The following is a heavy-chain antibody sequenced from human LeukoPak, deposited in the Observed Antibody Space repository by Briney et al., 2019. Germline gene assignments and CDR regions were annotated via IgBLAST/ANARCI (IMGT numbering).Heavy chain of an antibody. V-gene: IGHV3-30*03. CDR1: GFTFSSYG. D-gene: IGHD6-19*01. J-gene: IGHJ4*02. CDR3: VSAVAGDY. CDR2: ISYDGSNK. Sequence: GGSLRLSCAASGFTFSSYGMHWVRQAPGKGLEWVAVISYDGSNKYYADSVKGRFTISRDNSKNTLYLQMNSLRAEDTAVYYCVSAVAGDYWGQGALVTVSS.